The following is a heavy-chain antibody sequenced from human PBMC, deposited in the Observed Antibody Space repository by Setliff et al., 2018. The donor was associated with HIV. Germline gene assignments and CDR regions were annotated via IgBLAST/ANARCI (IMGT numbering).Heavy chain of an antibody. CDR3: ARPFPCASTTCYFAAFEM. J-gene: IGHJ1*01. D-gene: IGHD2-2*01. Sequence: PSETLSLTCTVSSGAISRAASYWSWIRQSPGKGLEWIGTIFYRGDTYYNPSLKSRLTLSVDTSKSQFSLRLASVTAADTAVYYCARPFPCASTTCYFAAFEMWGQGIPVTVSS. V-gene: IGHV4-39*01. CDR1: SGAISRAASY. CDR2: IFYRGDT.